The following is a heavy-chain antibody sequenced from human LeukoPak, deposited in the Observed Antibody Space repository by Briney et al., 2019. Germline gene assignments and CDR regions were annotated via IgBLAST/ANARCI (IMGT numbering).Heavy chain of an antibody. CDR2: INPNSGGT. CDR3: ARDLVQEGLLWFGESDY. J-gene: IGHJ4*02. CDR1: GYTFTGYY. Sequence: ASVKVSCKASGYTFTGYYMHWVRQAPGQGLEWMGWINPNSGGTNYAQKFQGRVTMTRVTSISTAYMELSRLRSDDTAVYYCARDLVQEGLLWFGESDYWGQGTLVTVSS. D-gene: IGHD3-10*01. V-gene: IGHV1-2*02.